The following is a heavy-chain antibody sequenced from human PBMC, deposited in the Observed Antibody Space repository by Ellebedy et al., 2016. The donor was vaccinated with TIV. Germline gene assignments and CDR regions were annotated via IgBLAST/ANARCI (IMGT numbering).Heavy chain of an antibody. CDR2: ISSSSSTI. J-gene: IGHJ4*02. V-gene: IGHV3-48*02. D-gene: IGHD6-13*01. Sequence: MNWVRQAPGKGLEWVSYISSSSSTIHYADSVKGRFTISRDNAKNSLYLQMNSLRDEDTAVYYCARDRDSNWLFDYWGQGTLVTVSS. CDR3: ARDRDSNWLFDY.